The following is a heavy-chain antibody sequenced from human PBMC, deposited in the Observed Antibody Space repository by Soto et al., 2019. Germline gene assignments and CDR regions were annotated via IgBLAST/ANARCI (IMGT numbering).Heavy chain of an antibody. D-gene: IGHD3-10*01. CDR2: ISPMFGAA. Sequence: QVQLVQSGAEMKKPGSSVKVSCQSSGGNFNTYAMNWVRQAPGQGPEWMGDISPMFGAANYAPKFQGRVTITADESTGTSYMQLSSLTSEDTAIYFCAREVQVHTPAFVYWGQGTLVTVSS. J-gene: IGHJ4*02. CDR3: AREVQVHTPAFVY. V-gene: IGHV1-69*19. CDR1: GGNFNTYA.